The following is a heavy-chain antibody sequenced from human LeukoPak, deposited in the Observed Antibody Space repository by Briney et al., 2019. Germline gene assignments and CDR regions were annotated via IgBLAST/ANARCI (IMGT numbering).Heavy chain of an antibody. V-gene: IGHV3-74*01. CDR2: INNDGSST. CDR1: GFTFSSYW. J-gene: IGHJ5*02. D-gene: IGHD6-13*01. Sequence: GGSLRLSCAASGFTFSSYWMHWVRHAPGKGLVWVSRINNDGSSTSYADSVKGRFTISRDNAKNTLYLQTNSLRAEDTAVYYCARPTKEGSSWYWWFDPWGQGTLVTVSS. CDR3: ARPTKEGSSWYWWFDP.